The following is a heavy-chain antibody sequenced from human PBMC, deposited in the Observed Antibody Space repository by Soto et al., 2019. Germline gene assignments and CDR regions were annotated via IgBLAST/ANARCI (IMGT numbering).Heavy chain of an antibody. CDR2: INHSGST. CDR1: GGSFSGYY. D-gene: IGHD3-16*01. J-gene: IGHJ6*01. Sequence: SETLSLTCAVYGGSFSGYYWSWIRQPPGKGLEWIGEINHSGSTNYNPSLKSRVTISVDTSKNQFSLKLSSVTAADTAVYYCALKGNGDGGNRIPLYGMDVWRQGTTVIGFS. V-gene: IGHV4-34*01. CDR3: ALKGNGDGGNRIPLYGMDV.